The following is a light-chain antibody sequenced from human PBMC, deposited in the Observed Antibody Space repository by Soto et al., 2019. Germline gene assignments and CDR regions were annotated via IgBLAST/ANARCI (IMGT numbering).Light chain of an antibody. CDR3: QQYYNCPPWT. CDR1: QSVSSN. Sequence: EIVMTQSPATLSVSPCERATLSSSASQSVSSNLAWYQQKPGQAPRLLIYGAATRATGIPARFSGSGSGTEFTLTISSRQSEDFAVYYCQQYYNCPPWTFGQGTKVDIK. CDR2: GAA. J-gene: IGKJ1*01. V-gene: IGKV3-15*01.